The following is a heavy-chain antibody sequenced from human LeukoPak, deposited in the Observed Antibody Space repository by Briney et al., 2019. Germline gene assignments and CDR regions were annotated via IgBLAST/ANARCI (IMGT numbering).Heavy chain of an antibody. CDR1: GGSISSTSYY. D-gene: IGHD3-3*01. CDR2: IHYSGGN. V-gene: IGHV4-39*02. Sequence: SETLSLTCTVSGGSISSTSYYWGWIRQPPGKGLEWIGNIHYSGGNYYNPSLKSRVSMSVDTSKNQFSLRLTSVTAADTAVYYCARGRFWAFDIWGQGTMVTVSS. J-gene: IGHJ3*02. CDR3: ARGRFWAFDI.